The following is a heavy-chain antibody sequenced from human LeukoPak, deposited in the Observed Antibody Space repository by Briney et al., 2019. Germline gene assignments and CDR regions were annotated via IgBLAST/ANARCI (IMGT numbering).Heavy chain of an antibody. Sequence: SETLSLTCTVSGGSISSYYWSWIRQPPGKGLEWIGHIYGSGSTNYNPSLKSRVTLSVDTSKNQFSLKLSSVTAADTAVYYCAREGTSGTHLNWFDPWGQGTLVTVS. J-gene: IGHJ5*02. CDR3: AREGTSGTHLNWFDP. D-gene: IGHD1-1*01. CDR1: GGSISSYY. V-gene: IGHV4-59*01. CDR2: IYGSGST.